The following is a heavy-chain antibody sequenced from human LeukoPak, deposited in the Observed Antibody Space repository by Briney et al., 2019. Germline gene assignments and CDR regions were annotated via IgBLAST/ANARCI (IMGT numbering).Heavy chain of an antibody. CDR1: GGSFSGYY. Sequence: NPSETLSLTCAVYGGSFSGYYWSWIRQPPGKGLEWIGEINHSGSTNYNPSLKSRVTISVDTSKNQFSLKLSPVTAADTAVYYCAINGGFDYWGQGTLVTVSS. CDR3: AINGGFDY. D-gene: IGHD7-27*01. CDR2: INHSGST. J-gene: IGHJ4*02. V-gene: IGHV4-34*01.